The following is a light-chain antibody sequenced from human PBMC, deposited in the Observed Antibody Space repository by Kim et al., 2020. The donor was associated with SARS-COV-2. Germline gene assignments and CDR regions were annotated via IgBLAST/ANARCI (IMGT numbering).Light chain of an antibody. V-gene: IGKV3-20*01. J-gene: IGKJ1*01. CDR1: QSVSSSA. Sequence: EIVLTQSPGTLSLSPGERATLSCRASQSVSSSALAWYQQQKPGQAPRLLIYGTSNRATGIPDRFSGSESGTDFTLTISGLEPEDFAVYYCQQYGSLPRTFGQGTKVDIK. CDR3: QQYGSLPRT. CDR2: GTS.